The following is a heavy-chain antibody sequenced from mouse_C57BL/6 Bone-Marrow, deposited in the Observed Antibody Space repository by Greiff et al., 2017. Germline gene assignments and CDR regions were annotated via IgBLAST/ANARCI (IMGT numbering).Heavy chain of an antibody. CDR1: GFTFSSYG. J-gene: IGHJ1*03. D-gene: IGHD2-4*01. V-gene: IGHV5-6*02. CDR2: ISSGGSYT. CDR3: ARDDYDGYFDV. Sequence: EVMLVESGGDLVKPGGSLKLSCAASGFTFSSYGMSWVRQTPDKRLEWVATISSGGSYTYYPDSVKGLFTISTDNSKNTLYLHMSSLTSEDTAMYYCARDDYDGYFDVWGTGTTVTVSS.